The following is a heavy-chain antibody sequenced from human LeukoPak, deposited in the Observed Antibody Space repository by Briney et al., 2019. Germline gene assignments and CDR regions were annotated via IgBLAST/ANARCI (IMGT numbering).Heavy chain of an antibody. Sequence: GGSLRLSCAASGFTFSSYSMNWVRQAPGKGLEWVSSISSSSSYIYYADSVKGRFTISRDNAKNSLYLQMNSLRAEDTAVYYCASGGVVVVPAATDYWAQGTLVTVSS. CDR3: ASGGVVVVPAATDY. V-gene: IGHV3-21*01. J-gene: IGHJ4*02. CDR2: ISSSSSYI. CDR1: GFTFSSYS. D-gene: IGHD2-2*01.